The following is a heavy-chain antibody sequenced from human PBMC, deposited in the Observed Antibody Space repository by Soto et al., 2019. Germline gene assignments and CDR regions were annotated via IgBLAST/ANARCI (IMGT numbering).Heavy chain of an antibody. V-gene: IGHV1-18*01. J-gene: IGHJ5*02. D-gene: IGHD4-17*01. CDR3: ARDSAVTTVDWFDP. CDR2: ISAYNGNT. Sequence: FTSYGISWVRQAPGQGLEWMGWISAYNGNTNYAQKLQGRVTMTTDTSTSTAYMELRSLRSDDTAVYYCARDSAVTTVDWFDPWGQGTLVTVSS. CDR1: FTSYG.